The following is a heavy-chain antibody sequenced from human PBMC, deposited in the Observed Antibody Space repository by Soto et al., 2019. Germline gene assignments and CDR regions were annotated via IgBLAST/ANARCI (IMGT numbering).Heavy chain of an antibody. D-gene: IGHD4-17*01. CDR3: SRGSVTTRYYYGMHV. CDR1: GFTFSSYA. V-gene: IGHV3-30-3*01. Sequence: QVQLVESGGGVVQPGRSLRLSCAASGFTFSSYAMHWVRQAPGKGLEWVAVISYDGSNKYYADSVKGRFTISRDNSKNTLYLQMNSLRAEDTAVYYCSRGSVTTRYYYGMHVWGQGTTVTVSS. J-gene: IGHJ6*02. CDR2: ISYDGSNK.